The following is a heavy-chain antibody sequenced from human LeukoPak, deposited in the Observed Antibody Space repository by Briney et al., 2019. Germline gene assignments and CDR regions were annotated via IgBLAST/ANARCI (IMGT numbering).Heavy chain of an antibody. CDR3: AGMKATGTSRGYIDV. CDR1: GGSINTASYY. CDR2: FYYTGTT. D-gene: IGHD1-1*01. J-gene: IGHJ6*03. V-gene: IGHV4-39*01. Sequence: ASETLSLICSVSGGSINTASYYWGWIRQPPGQGLELIGNFYYTGTTFYNSSLQSRVTISVDTSKNQFSLKLTSVTATGTSVYYCAGMKATGTSRGYIDVWGKGTTVTVSS.